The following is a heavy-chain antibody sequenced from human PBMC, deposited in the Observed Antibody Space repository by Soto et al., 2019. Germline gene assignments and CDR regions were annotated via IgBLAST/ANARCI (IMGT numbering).Heavy chain of an antibody. CDR1: GFSLSADGVG. J-gene: IGHJ3*01. CDR3: AHAYGGTSWPNDAFDV. V-gene: IGHV2-5*02. D-gene: IGHD2-2*01. Sequence: ITLKESGPTLVKPTQTLTLTCYFSGFSLSADGVGVGWIRQPPGKALEWLALIYWDDDTRYRPSLKSRLTITKDSSKNQVVLTMTNMDPVDTATYYCAHAYGGTSWPNDAFDVWGQGTVVTVSS. CDR2: IYWDDDT.